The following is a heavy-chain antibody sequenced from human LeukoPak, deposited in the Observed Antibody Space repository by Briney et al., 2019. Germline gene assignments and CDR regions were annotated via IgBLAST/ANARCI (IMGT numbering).Heavy chain of an antibody. J-gene: IGHJ4*02. CDR3: VQTTGWPGFDY. Sequence: SETLSLTCTTSGAPISRFYWSWVRQPPGKGLEWIGNIYNGVPTFFNPSLKSRVTLSVDTSKTQFSLQLASVTAADTAVYYRVQTTGWPGFDYWGQGILVTVSS. CDR1: GAPISRFY. D-gene: IGHD6-19*01. V-gene: IGHV4-4*09. CDR2: IYNGVPT.